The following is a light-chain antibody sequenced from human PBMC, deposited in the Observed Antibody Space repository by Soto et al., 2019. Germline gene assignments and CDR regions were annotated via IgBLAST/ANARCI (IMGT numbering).Light chain of an antibody. CDR1: QSINTW. Sequence: DIPMTQSPSTLSASVGDRVTITCRASQSINTWLAWYQQKPGKAPKLLIYDASGLESGVPSRFSGSGSGTEFTLTISGLQPDDFATYYCQQYSSLVTFGQGTKVDIK. J-gene: IGKJ2*01. V-gene: IGKV1-5*03. CDR2: DAS. CDR3: QQYSSLVT.